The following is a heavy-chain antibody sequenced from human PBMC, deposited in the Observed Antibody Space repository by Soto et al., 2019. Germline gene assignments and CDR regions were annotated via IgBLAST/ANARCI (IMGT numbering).Heavy chain of an antibody. V-gene: IGHV4-61*01. CDR2: IHVSGST. J-gene: IGHJ6*02. CDR3: ARDGHGMDV. Sequence: SETLSLTCTVSGGSVSSGSYQFTWIRQPPGKGLELIGYIHVSGSTNDNPSLKGRVTMSIDTSKNQFSLKLSSVTAADTAVYYCARDGHGMDVWGQGTKVTVSS. CDR1: GGSVSSGSYQ.